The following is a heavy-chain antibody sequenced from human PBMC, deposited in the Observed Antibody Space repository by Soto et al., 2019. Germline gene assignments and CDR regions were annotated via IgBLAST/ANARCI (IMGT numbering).Heavy chain of an antibody. J-gene: IGHJ4*02. D-gene: IGHD1-26*01. V-gene: IGHV3-30-3*01. CDR1: GFTFSSYA. CDR3: ATQGTGATGYYFDY. CDR2: ISYDGSNK. Sequence: GGSLRLSCAASGFTFSSYAMHWVRQAPGKGLEWVAVISYDGSNKYYADSVKGRFTISRDNSKNTLYLQMNSLRAEDTAVYYCATQGTGATGYYFDYWGQGTLVTVSS.